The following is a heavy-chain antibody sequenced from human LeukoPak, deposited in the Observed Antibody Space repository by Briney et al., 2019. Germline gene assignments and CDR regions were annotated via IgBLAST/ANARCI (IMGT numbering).Heavy chain of an antibody. J-gene: IGHJ3*02. D-gene: IGHD2-8*01. CDR3: AKETHSTMVPGYAFDI. CDR2: ISWNRGKI. Sequence: GGSLRLSCAASGFTFDDYAIHWVRQAPGKGLEWVSGISWNRGKIVYADSVKGRFTISRDNAKNSVYLQMDSLRAEDTALYYCAKETHSTMVPGYAFDIWGQGTMVTVSS. CDR1: GFTFDDYA. V-gene: IGHV3-9*01.